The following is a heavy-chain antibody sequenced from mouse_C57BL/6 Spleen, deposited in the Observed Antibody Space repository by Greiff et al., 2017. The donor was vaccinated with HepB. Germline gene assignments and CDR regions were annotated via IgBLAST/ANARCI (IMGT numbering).Heavy chain of an antibody. V-gene: IGHV1-55*01. CDR2: IYPGSGST. CDR3: ARSYYYGSSYFDY. Sequence: QVHVKQSGAELVKPGASVKMSCKASGYTFTSYWITWVKQRPGQGLEWIGDIYPGSGSTNYNEKFKSKATLTVDTSSSTAYMQLSSLTSEDSAVYYCARSYYYGSSYFDYWGQSTTLTVSS. CDR1: GYTFTSYW. J-gene: IGHJ2*01. D-gene: IGHD1-1*01.